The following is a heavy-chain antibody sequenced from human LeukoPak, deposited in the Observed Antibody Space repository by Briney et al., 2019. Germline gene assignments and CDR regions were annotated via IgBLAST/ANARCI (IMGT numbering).Heavy chain of an antibody. CDR1: GFPFIDYS. D-gene: IGHD1-1*01. Sequence: GGSLRLSCTASGFPFIDYSMNWVRQAPGKGLEWISYIGIESGNTNYADSVKGRFTISADNAKKSLYLQMNSPRVEDTAVYYCARDHNYAFDNWGQGTLVSVSS. J-gene: IGHJ4*02. CDR3: ARDHNYAFDN. CDR2: IGIESGNT. V-gene: IGHV3-48*04.